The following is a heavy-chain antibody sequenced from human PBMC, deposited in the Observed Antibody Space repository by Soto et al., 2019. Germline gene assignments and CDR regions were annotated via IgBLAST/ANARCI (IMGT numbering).Heavy chain of an antibody. CDR3: ARDRYSSGWLGAFDI. CDR2: IFTGGST. Sequence: PGGSLRLSCAASGFTVSSNYMSWVRQAPGKGLEWVSVIFTGGSTYYADSVKGRFTIPRHSSKNTVYLQMNSLRAEDTAVYYCARDRYSSGWLGAFDIWGQGTMVTVSS. D-gene: IGHD6-19*01. J-gene: IGHJ3*02. V-gene: IGHV3-53*04. CDR1: GFTVSSNY.